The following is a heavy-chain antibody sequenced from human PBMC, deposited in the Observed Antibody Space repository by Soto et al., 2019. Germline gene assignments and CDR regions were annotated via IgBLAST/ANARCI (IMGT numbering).Heavy chain of an antibody. CDR2: INAGNANT. D-gene: IGHD3-10*01. Sequence: ASVKVSCKASGYTFTTYAMHWVRQAPGQSLEWMGCINAGNANTKYSQKFQGRVTITRDTSASTAYMELSSLRSEDTAVYYCARDTDGSGNYYNRPFDSWGQGTLVTVSS. CDR1: GYTFTTYA. CDR3: ARDTDGSGNYYNRPFDS. V-gene: IGHV1-3*01. J-gene: IGHJ4*02.